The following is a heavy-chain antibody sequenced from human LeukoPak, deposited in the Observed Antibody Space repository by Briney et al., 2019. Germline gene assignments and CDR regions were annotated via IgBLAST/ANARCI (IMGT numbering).Heavy chain of an antibody. J-gene: IGHJ4*02. D-gene: IGHD1-26*01. Sequence: GGSDCFACAASAFSFSSYRMSWARQAPGKGLEWVSAISGSGGSTYYADSVKGRFTNSRDNSKNTLYLQMNSLRAEDTAVYYCAKEDRSSGSRGDYFDYWGQG. CDR1: AFSFSSYR. CDR3: AKEDRSSGSRGDYFDY. V-gene: IGHV3-23*01. CDR2: ISGSGGST.